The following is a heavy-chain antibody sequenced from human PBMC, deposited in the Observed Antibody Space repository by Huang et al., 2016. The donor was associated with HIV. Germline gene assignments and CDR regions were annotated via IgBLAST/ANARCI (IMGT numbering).Heavy chain of an antibody. Sequence: EVQLLESGGGLVQPGGSLRLSCAASGFTFNSYAMSWVRQAPGKGLEWVSTISCSGLTTYDADSVKGRFTISRDNSKNTLYLQINSLRAEDTAVYYCAKDSDYNWHHCDYWGQGNLVSVSS. CDR1: GFTFNSYA. D-gene: IGHD1-1*01. CDR2: ISCSGLTT. CDR3: AKDSDYNWHHCDY. J-gene: IGHJ4*02. V-gene: IGHV3-23*01.